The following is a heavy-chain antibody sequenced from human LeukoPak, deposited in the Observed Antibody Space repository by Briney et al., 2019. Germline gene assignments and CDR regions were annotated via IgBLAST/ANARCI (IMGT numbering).Heavy chain of an antibody. CDR3: ARRITIFGVVNYFDY. CDR1: GYSFTSYW. Sequence: GESLKISCKGSGYSFTSYWIGWVRQMPGKGLEWMGIIYPGDSDTRYSPSFQGQVTISADKSISTAYLQRSSLKASDTAMYYCARRITIFGVVNYFDYWGQGTLVTVSS. J-gene: IGHJ4*02. CDR2: IYPGDSDT. V-gene: IGHV5-51*01. D-gene: IGHD3-3*01.